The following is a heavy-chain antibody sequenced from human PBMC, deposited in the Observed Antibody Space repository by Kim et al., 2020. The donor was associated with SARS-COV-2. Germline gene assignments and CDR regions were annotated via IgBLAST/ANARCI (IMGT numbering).Heavy chain of an antibody. Sequence: GGTNYAQKFQGRGTMARDTSISTAYMELSRLRSDDTAVYYCARGGGSYFLWGQGTMVTVSS. CDR3: ARGGGSYFL. CDR2: GGT. V-gene: IGHV1-2*02. J-gene: IGHJ3*01. D-gene: IGHD1-26*01.